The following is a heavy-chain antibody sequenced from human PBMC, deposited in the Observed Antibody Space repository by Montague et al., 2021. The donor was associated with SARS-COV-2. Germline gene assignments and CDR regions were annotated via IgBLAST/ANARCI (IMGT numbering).Heavy chain of an antibody. Sequence: SLRLSCAASGFTFDDYAMYWVRQAPGKGLEWVSGINWNSGSIGYADSVKGRFTISRDNAENSLYLQMNSLRAEDTALYYCAKDDLIRGVNYFDYWGQGTLVTVSS. D-gene: IGHD3-10*01. CDR3: AKDDLIRGVNYFDY. CDR2: INWNSGSI. J-gene: IGHJ4*02. V-gene: IGHV3-9*01. CDR1: GFTFDDYA.